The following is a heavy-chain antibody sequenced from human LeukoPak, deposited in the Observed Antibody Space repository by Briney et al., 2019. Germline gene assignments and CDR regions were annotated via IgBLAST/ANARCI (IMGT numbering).Heavy chain of an antibody. D-gene: IGHD3-22*01. CDR2: INPNRGGT. J-gene: IGHJ4*02. Sequence: ASVKVSCKASGYTFTGYYMHWVRQDPGHGLEWMGWINPNRGGTNYAQKVQGRATMTRDTSISTSYMELSRLRSDDTAVYYCARVSSVNYDDSSGYYGIDYWGQGTLVTVSS. CDR3: ARVSSVNYDDSSGYYGIDY. CDR1: GYTFTGYY. V-gene: IGHV1-2*02.